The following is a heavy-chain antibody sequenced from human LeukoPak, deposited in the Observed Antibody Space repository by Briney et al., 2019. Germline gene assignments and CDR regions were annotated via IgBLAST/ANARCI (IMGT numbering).Heavy chain of an antibody. CDR2: IIPIFGTA. CDR1: GGTFSSYA. V-gene: IGHV1-69*05. Sequence: SVKVSCKASGGTFSSYAISWVRQAPGQGLEWMGGIIPIFGTANYAQKFQGRVTVTRNTSISTAYMELSSLRSEDTAVYYCARGSSSSWYISHWGQGTLVTVSS. J-gene: IGHJ4*02. D-gene: IGHD6-13*01. CDR3: ARGSSSSWYISH.